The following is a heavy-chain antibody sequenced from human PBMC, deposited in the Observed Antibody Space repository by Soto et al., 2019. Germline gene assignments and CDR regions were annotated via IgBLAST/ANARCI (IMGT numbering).Heavy chain of an antibody. D-gene: IGHD4-17*01. Sequence: PGGSLRLSCGASGFTFRRYGMNWVRQSPGKGPEWVSFIGTAPTTIYYADSVKGRFTISRDDAKTSLYLQMDSLREEDTALYYCARGYGAADYWGQGTQATVSS. CDR3: ARGYGAADY. V-gene: IGHV3-48*02. J-gene: IGHJ4*02. CDR1: GFTFRRYG. CDR2: IGTAPTTI.